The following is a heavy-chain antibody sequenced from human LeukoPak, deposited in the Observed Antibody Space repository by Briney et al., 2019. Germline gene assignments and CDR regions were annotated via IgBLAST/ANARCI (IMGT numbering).Heavy chain of an antibody. CDR1: GGSFSGYY. CDR3: ARATTVTNDY. CDR2: INHSGST. V-gene: IGHV4-34*01. D-gene: IGHD4-17*01. J-gene: IGHJ4*02. Sequence: SETLSLTCAVYGGSFSGYYWSWIRQPPGKGLEWIGEINHSGSTNYNPSLKSRVTISVDTSKNQFSLKLSSVTAADTAVYYCARATTVTNDYWGQGTLVTVSS.